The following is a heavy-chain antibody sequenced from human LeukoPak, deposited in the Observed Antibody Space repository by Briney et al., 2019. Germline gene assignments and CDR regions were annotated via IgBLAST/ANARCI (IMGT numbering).Heavy chain of an antibody. Sequence: GGSLRLSCAASGFTFSSYWMSWVHQAPGKGLEWVANIKRDGSEKYYVDSVKGRFTISRDNAKNSLYLQMNSLRAEDTAVYYCARGYPGRYDSSGYYRPAVYWGQGTLVTVSS. V-gene: IGHV3-7*01. J-gene: IGHJ4*02. D-gene: IGHD3-22*01. CDR3: ARGYPGRYDSSGYYRPAVY. CDR1: GFTFSSYW. CDR2: IKRDGSEK.